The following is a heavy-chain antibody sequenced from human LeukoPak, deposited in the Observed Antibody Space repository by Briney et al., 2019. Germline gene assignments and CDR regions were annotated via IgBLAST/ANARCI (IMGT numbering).Heavy chain of an antibody. V-gene: IGHV4-61*01. CDR2: IYYTGST. CDR1: GVSVSSGSYY. J-gene: IGHJ4*02. D-gene: IGHD3-22*01. CDR3: ARQTYYYDSRVFDY. Sequence: KPSETLSLTCTVSGVSVSSGSYYWSWIRQPPGKGLEWIGYIYYTGSTNYSPSLKSRVTISVDKSNNQFSLNLRSVTAADTAVYYCARQTYYYDSRVFDYWGRGTRVTVSS.